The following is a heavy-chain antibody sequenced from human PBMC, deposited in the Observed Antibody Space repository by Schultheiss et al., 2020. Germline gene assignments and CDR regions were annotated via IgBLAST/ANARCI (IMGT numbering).Heavy chain of an antibody. J-gene: IGHJ6*02. CDR1: GASMKTGGCY. D-gene: IGHD3/OR15-3a*01. CDR3: ARWTEGYYYGMDV. CDR2: VYYSGTT. Sequence: SETLSLTCTVSGASMKTGGCYWNWIRQSPGRGLEWIGYVYYSGTTYSNPSLKSRVTISVDKSKNQFSLKLSSVTAADTAVYYCARWTEGYYYGMDVWGQGTTVTVSS. V-gene: IGHV4-30-2*06.